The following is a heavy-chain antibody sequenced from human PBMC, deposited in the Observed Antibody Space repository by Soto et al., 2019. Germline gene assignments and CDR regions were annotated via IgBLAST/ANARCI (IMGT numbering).Heavy chain of an antibody. V-gene: IGHV3-23*01. CDR2: ISATTGST. Sequence: EVQLLESGGGLVQPGGSLRLSCAASGFTFSTYAMSWVRQAPVKGLEWVSSISATTGSTYYAGSVKGRFTISRDNAKNMLYLQVDSLRAEDADLYYCETNGINTPLGDWGQGTLVTVSS. D-gene: IGHD3-16*01. J-gene: IGHJ4*02. CDR3: ETNGINTPLGD. CDR1: GFTFSTYA.